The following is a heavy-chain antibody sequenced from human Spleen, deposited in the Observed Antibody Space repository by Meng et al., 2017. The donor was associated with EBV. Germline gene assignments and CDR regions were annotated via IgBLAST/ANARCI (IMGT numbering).Heavy chain of an antibody. CDR3: ARPFPSWQSPRLDPFGA. CDR1: GASISSFYY. D-gene: IGHD6-19*01. CDR2: VHYTGST. V-gene: IGHV4-39*01. Sequence: LPLPDSVPGQAKPSETLSLTCTVSGASISSFYYWGWIRQPPGRGLEWIGSVHYTGSTYYSPSLKSRVTVSVDTSKNQFTLRLTSVTAADTAVYYCARPFPSWQSPRLDPFGAWGQGTLVTVSS. J-gene: IGHJ5*02.